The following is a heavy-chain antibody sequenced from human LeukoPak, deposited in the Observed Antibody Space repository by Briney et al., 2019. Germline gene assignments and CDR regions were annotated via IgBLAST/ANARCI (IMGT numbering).Heavy chain of an antibody. J-gene: IGHJ4*02. CDR1: GYTFTDYY. CDR3: ARSNTSGYYPPTLRY. D-gene: IGHD3-22*01. Sequence: ASVKVSCKASGYTFTDYYIHWVRQASGQGLEWRGWINPNSGDTDSAQEFQGRVTMTSDTSITSAYMELTRLTSDDTAVYYCARSNTSGYYPPTLRYWGQGTLVTVSS. V-gene: IGHV1-2*02. CDR2: INPNSGDT.